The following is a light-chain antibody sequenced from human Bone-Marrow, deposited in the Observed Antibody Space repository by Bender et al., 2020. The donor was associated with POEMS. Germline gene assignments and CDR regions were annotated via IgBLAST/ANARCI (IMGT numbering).Light chain of an antibody. CDR1: VLTKEY. CDR3: QVWDSSSDHPG. Sequence: SYDLTQPSSVSVSPGQTARITCSGDVLTKEYAYWYQQKPGQAPVLVVYDDSDRPSGIPERFSGSNSGNTATLTISRVEAGDEADYFCQVWDSSSDHPGFGTGTKVTVL. CDR2: DDS. J-gene: IGLJ1*01. V-gene: IGLV3-21*02.